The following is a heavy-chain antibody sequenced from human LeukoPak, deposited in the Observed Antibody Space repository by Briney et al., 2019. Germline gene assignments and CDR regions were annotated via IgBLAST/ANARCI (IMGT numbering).Heavy chain of an antibody. V-gene: IGHV4-59*01. CDR3: ARAGEYSYGYVPFDY. Sequence: PSETLSLTCAVYGGSFSGYYWSWIRQPPGKGLEWIGYIYYSGSTNYNPSLKSRVTISVDTSKNQFSLKLSSVTAADTAVYYCARAGEYSYGYVPFDYWGQGTLVTVSS. CDR2: IYYSGST. J-gene: IGHJ4*02. CDR1: GGSFSGYY. D-gene: IGHD5-18*01.